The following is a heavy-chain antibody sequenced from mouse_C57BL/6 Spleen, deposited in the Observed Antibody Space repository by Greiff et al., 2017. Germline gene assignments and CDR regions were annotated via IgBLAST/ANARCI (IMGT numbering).Heavy chain of an antibody. D-gene: IGHD1-1*01. CDR1: GFSFNTYA. V-gene: IGHV10-1*01. Sequence: EVKLQESGGGLVQPKGSLKLSCAASGFSFNTYAMNWVRQAPGKGLEWVARIRSKSNNYATYYADSVKDRFTISRDDSESMLYLQMNNLKTEDTAMYYCVRQGPPYYYGYAMDYWGQGTSVTVSS. CDR2: IRSKSNNYAT. J-gene: IGHJ4*01. CDR3: VRQGPPYYYGYAMDY.